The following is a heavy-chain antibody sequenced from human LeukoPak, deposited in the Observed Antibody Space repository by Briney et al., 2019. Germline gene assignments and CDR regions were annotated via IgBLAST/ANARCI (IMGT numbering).Heavy chain of an antibody. Sequence: KSSQTLSLTCTVSGRSISSGDYYWSWIRQPPGKGLEWLGYIYYSGSTYYNPSLKSRITISVDTSKSQFSLKLSSVTAADTAVYYCARDKDGYSRGGYYFDYWGQRTLVTVSS. V-gene: IGHV4-30-4*01. CDR2: IYYSGST. D-gene: IGHD5-24*01. J-gene: IGHJ4*02. CDR3: ARDKDGYSRGGYYFDY. CDR1: GRSISSGDYY.